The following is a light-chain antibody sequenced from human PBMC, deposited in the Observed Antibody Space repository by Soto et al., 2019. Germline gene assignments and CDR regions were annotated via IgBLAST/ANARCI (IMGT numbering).Light chain of an antibody. CDR3: QQRSNWPPDT. CDR1: QSVSSY. CDR2: DAS. V-gene: IGKV3-11*01. Sequence: EIVVTQSPSTLSLSPGERATLSCRASQSVSSYLAWYQQKPGQAPRLLIYDASNRATGIPARFSGSGSGTDFTLTISILEPEDFAVYYCQQRSNWPPDTFGQGTRLEIK. J-gene: IGKJ5*01.